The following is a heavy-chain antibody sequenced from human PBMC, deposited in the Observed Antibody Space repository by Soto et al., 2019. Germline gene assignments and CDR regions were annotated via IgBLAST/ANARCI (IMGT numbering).Heavy chain of an antibody. Sequence: SLRLSCSASGFTFSSYGMHWVRQAPGKGLEWVAVISYDGSNKYYADSVKGRFTISRDNSKNTLYLQMNSLRAEDTAVYYCVKNQGVLMVYAHMGPPGDYYYGMDVWGQGTTVTVSS. CDR1: GFTFSSYG. D-gene: IGHD2-8*01. CDR2: ISYDGSNK. V-gene: IGHV3-30*18. J-gene: IGHJ6*02. CDR3: VKNQGVLMVYAHMGPPGDYYYGMDV.